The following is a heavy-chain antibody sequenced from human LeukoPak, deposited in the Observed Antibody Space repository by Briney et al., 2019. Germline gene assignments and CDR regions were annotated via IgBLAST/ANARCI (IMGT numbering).Heavy chain of an antibody. CDR3: ARDLSFGSLDF. CDR2: MWYDGSRE. D-gene: IGHD1-26*01. CDR1: GFILSTHG. Sequence: GGSLRLSCAASGFILSTHGMHWVRQAPGKGLEWVAGMWYDGSREDYADSVKGRFTISKDMSKNTLNLQMNSLRVEDTAMFYCARDLSFGSLDFRGQGTLVTVSS. J-gene: IGHJ4*02. V-gene: IGHV3-33*01.